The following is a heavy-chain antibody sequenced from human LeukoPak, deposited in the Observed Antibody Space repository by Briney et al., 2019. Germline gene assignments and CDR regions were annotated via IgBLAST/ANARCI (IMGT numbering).Heavy chain of an antibody. CDR2: ISSSSNYI. Sequence: GGSLRLSCAASGFTFSTYSMNWVRQAPGKGLEWVSSISSSSNYIYYADAVKGRFTISRDNAKNSLYLQMNSLRAEDTAVYYCARVPGDYWGQGTLVTVSS. D-gene: IGHD1-14*01. V-gene: IGHV3-21*01. CDR3: ARVPGDY. CDR1: GFTFSTYS. J-gene: IGHJ4*02.